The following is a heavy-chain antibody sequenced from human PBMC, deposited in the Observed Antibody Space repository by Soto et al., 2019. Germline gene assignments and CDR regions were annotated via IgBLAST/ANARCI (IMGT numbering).Heavy chain of an antibody. J-gene: IGHJ5*02. CDR3: AKRSSWKGRTWFDP. CDR1: GGSISNSGNY. CDR2: IYYTGTE. D-gene: IGHD6-13*01. Sequence: QLQLQESGPGLVKPLETLSLTCTVSGGSISNSGNYWDWIRQPPGKGLEWIGSIYYTGTENYNPSLKSRVTISFDTSNNQSSLKLKSVTAADTAVYYCAKRSSWKGRTWFDPWGQGTLVTVSS. V-gene: IGHV4-39*01.